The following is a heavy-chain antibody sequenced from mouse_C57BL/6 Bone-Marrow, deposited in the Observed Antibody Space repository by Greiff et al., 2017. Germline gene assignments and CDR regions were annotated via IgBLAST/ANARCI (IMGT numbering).Heavy chain of an antibody. CDR2: ISDGGSYT. CDR3: GRDWPFGY. V-gene: IGHV5-4*01. J-gene: IGHJ3*01. Sequence: EVKLVESGGGLVKPGGPLKLSCAASGFTFSSYAMSWVRQTPEKRLEWVATISDGGSYTYYPDNVKGRFTISRDNAKNNLYLQMSHLKSEDTAMYYCGRDWPFGYWGQGTLVTVSA. CDR1: GFTFSSYA.